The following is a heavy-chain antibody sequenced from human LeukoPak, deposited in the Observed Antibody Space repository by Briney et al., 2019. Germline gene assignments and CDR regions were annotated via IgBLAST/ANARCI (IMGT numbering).Heavy chain of an antibody. CDR3: GTDTAMAFFFDY. J-gene: IGHJ4*02. Sequence: GGSLRLSCAASGFTFSSYWMSWVRQAPGKGLEWVANIKQDGSEKYYVDSVEGRFTISRDNAKNSLYLQMNSLRAEDTAVYYCGTDTAMAFFFDYWGQGTLVTVSS. CDR1: GFTFSSYW. CDR2: IKQDGSEK. V-gene: IGHV3-7*03. D-gene: IGHD5-18*01.